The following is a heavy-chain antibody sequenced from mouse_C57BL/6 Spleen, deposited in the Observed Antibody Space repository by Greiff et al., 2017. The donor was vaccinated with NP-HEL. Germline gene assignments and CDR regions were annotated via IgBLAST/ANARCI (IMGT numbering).Heavy chain of an antibody. J-gene: IGHJ2*01. CDR2: ISSGGDYI. CDR1: GFTFSSYA. CDR3: TRDPDYGSFDY. V-gene: IGHV5-9-1*02. Sequence: EVQLVESGEGLVKPGGSLKLSCAASGFTFSSYAMSWVRQPPEPRLEWVAYISSGGDYIYYADTVKGRFTISRDNARNTLYLQMSSLKSEDTSMYYCTRDPDYGSFDYWGQGTTLTVSS. D-gene: IGHD1-1*01.